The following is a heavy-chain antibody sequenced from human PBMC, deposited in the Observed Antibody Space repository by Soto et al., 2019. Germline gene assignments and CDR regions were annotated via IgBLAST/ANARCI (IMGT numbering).Heavy chain of an antibody. J-gene: IGHJ4*02. V-gene: IGHV4-59*08. Sequence: SETLSLTCTVSGGSISSYYWSWIRQPPGKGLEWIGYIYYSGSTNYNPSLKSRVTISVDTSKNQFSLKLSSVTAADTAVYYCARHLPYCGGDCYSLDYWGQGTLVTVSS. CDR3: ARHLPYCGGDCYSLDY. CDR1: GGSISSYY. D-gene: IGHD2-21*02. CDR2: IYYSGST.